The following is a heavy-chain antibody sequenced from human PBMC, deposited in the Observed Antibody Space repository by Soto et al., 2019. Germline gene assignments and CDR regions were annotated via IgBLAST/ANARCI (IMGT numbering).Heavy chain of an antibody. J-gene: IGHJ4*02. CDR1: DCSMNSDSSY. V-gene: IGHV4-39*01. D-gene: IGHD3-22*01. CDR2: INHSGST. Sequence: PSETLSLTSRVSDCSMNSDSSYWGWIRQPPGKGLEWIGVINHSGSTYHNLSLKGRVTMSVDASRNQFSLKLTSMTAADTAVYYCARLGGYVSVGYYYLWDSWGQGTLVTVS. CDR3: ARLGGYVSVGYYYLWDS.